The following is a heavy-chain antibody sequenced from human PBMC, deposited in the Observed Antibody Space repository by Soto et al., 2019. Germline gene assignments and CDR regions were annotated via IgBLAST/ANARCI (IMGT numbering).Heavy chain of an antibody. CDR2: IRSKRYGGTA. Sequence: GGSLRLSCTTSGYSFGEYTMNPIRQASGKGLEWVGFIRSKRYGGTAEYAASVKGRISISRDDSKSIAYLEMNSLKTEDTAVYYCTTDWSDFWSKWFDPWGQGTLVTVS. V-gene: IGHV3-49*03. CDR3: TTDWSDFWSKWFDP. CDR1: GYSFGEYT. J-gene: IGHJ5*02. D-gene: IGHD3-3*01.